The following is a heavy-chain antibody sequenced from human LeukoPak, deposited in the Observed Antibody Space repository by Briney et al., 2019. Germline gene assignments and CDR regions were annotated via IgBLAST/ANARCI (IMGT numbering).Heavy chain of an antibody. CDR3: ARGTNWFDS. CDR1: GYTSADFY. Sequence: ASVKVSCKSPGYTSADFYMHWVRQAPGQGLEWMGWIGPNSGGTDYEQRFLGRVTMTRDTSISTAYMELSGLTSDDTAVYYCARGTNWFDSWGQGTLVTVSS. V-gene: IGHV1-2*02. J-gene: IGHJ5*01. D-gene: IGHD3-10*01. CDR2: IGPNSGGT.